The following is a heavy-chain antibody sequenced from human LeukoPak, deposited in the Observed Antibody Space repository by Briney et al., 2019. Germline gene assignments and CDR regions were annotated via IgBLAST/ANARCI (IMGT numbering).Heavy chain of an antibody. J-gene: IGHJ6*03. Sequence: GGSLRLSCAVSGFTFSKYSMNWVRQAPGKGLQWVSSISSGGAYTYYRDSVKGRFTISRDNAKNSLYLQMNSLRAEDTAVYYCARDDSDRGDMHVWGKGTTVTVSS. V-gene: IGHV3-21*01. CDR3: ARDDSDRGDMHV. CDR2: ISSGGAYT. CDR1: GFTFSKYS. D-gene: IGHD3-22*01.